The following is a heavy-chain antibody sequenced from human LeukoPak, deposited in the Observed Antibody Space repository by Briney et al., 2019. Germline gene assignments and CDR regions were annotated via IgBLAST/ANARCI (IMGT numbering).Heavy chain of an antibody. CDR1: GFNFDLYA. J-gene: IGHJ4*02. V-gene: IGHV3-21*01. D-gene: IGHD4-23*01. Sequence: GGSLRLSCVASGFNFDLYAMSWVRQAPGKGLEWLSAISRHDDYIYYAASVRGRFTISRDNGKNTLFLQMNSLRAEDAAVYYCVRGNDYGGPHYWGQGTLVTVSS. CDR3: VRGNDYGGPHY. CDR2: ISRHDDYI.